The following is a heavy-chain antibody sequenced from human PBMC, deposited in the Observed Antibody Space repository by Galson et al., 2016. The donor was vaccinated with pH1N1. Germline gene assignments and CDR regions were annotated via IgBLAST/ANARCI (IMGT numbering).Heavy chain of an antibody. J-gene: IGHJ3*01. CDR2: IYWDDDQ. CDR1: GFSINSSGMG. CDR3: AHREVMITNAFDF. V-gene: IGHV2-5*08. Sequence: PALVKPTQTLTLTCTFSGFSINSSGMGVGWIRQPPGQALEWLAVIYWDDDQRYSLSLKSRLTISKDTSKNQVVLTMTNMDPVDTGTYYCAHREVMITNAFDFWGRGTMVTVSS. D-gene: IGHD3-10*01.